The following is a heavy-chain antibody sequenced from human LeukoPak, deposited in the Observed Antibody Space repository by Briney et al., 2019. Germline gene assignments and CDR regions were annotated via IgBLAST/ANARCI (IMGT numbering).Heavy chain of an antibody. Sequence: PGGSLRLSCAASGFTFSSSPMNWVRQSPERGLEWVSAISGTGGSTSYADSLKGRFTISRDNAKNSLYLQMNSLRAEDTAVYYCARAGFGESDFDYWGQGTLVTVSS. CDR2: ISGTGGST. V-gene: IGHV3-23*01. D-gene: IGHD3-10*01. CDR1: GFTFSSSP. CDR3: ARAGFGESDFDY. J-gene: IGHJ4*02.